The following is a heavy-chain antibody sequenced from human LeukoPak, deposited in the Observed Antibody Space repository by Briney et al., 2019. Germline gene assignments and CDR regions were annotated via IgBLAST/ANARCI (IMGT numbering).Heavy chain of an antibody. CDR1: GFTFSDYY. CDR2: ISSSSSYT. CDR3: ARARSGYDSLDY. D-gene: IGHD5-12*01. J-gene: IGHJ4*02. Sequence: GGSLRLSCAASGFTFSDYYMSWIRQAPGKGLEWVSYISSSSSYTNYADSVKGRFTISRDNAKNSLYLQMNSLRAEDTAVYYCARARSGYDSLDYWGQGTLVTVSS. V-gene: IGHV3-11*06.